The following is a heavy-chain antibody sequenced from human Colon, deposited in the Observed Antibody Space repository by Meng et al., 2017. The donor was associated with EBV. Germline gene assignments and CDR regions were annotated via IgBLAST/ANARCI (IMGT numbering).Heavy chain of an antibody. V-gene: IGHV4-4*02. Sequence: QVQLQASGPGHVKPSEPLSLTCAVSGGSISSVYWWTWVRQSPGKGLEWIGEIYHSGSTNYNPSLKSRVTISVDKSKNQFSLKLTSVTAADTTVYYCARGGYYSFDYWGQGTLVTVSS. J-gene: IGHJ4*02. CDR1: GGSISSVYW. CDR3: ARGGYYSFDY. CDR2: IYHSGST. D-gene: IGHD5-18*01.